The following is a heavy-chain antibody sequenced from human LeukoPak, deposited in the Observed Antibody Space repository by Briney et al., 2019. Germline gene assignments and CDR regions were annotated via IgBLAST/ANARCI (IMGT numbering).Heavy chain of an antibody. Sequence: GSLRLSCAASGFTFSCYWMYLVRQAPGKGLVWVLRYNSDGSNTSYADSVKGRFTISRDNAKNTLYLQMNSLRAEDTAVYYCARDQDDILTGWGYYYYYGMDVWGQGTTVTVSS. J-gene: IGHJ6*02. D-gene: IGHD3-9*01. CDR2: YNSDGSNT. CDR3: ARDQDDILTGWGYYYYYGMDV. CDR1: GFTFSCYW. V-gene: IGHV3-74*01.